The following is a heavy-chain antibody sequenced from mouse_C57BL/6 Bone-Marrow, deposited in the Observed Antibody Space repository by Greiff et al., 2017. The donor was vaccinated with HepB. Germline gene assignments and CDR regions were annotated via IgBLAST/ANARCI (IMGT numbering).Heavy chain of an antibody. Sequence: VKLMESGAELVKPGASVKISCKASGYAFSSYWMNWVKQRPGKGLEWIGQIYPGDGDTNYNGKFKGKATLTADTSSSTAYMQLSSLTSEDSAVYFCARGGSRDYWGQGTTLTVSS. CDR2: IYPGDGDT. V-gene: IGHV1-80*01. J-gene: IGHJ2*01. CDR3: ARGGSRDY. CDR1: GYAFSSYW.